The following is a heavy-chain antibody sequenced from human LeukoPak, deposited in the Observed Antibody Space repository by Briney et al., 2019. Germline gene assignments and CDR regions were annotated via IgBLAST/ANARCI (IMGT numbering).Heavy chain of an antibody. CDR3: AREPGYDSIGYSLDY. D-gene: IGHD3-22*01. V-gene: IGHV1-46*01. J-gene: IGHJ4*02. CDR2: INPILVTT. Sequence: ASVKFSCNASGYTFTSYYIHWVRQAPGQGLEWIGIINPILVTTIYAQKFQGRVTMTTDTSTSTVYMELRSLRSEDTAVYYCAREPGYDSIGYSLDYWGQGTLVTVCS. CDR1: GYTFTSYY.